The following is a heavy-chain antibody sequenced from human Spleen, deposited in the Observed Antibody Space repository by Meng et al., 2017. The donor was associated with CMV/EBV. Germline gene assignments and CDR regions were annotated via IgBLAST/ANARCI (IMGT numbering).Heavy chain of an antibody. V-gene: IGHV3-49*04. J-gene: IGHJ3*02. D-gene: IGHD2-2*01. CDR1: GFTFRDYA. CDR3: ARPYCSSTSCYDDAFDI. CDR2: IRSKAYGGTT. Sequence: GESLKISCTASGFTFRDYALSWVRQAPGKGLEWVTLIRSKAYGGTTEYAASVKGRFTISRDDSKGIAYLQMNSLKTEDTAVYYCARPYCSSTSCYDDAFDIWGQGTMVTVSS.